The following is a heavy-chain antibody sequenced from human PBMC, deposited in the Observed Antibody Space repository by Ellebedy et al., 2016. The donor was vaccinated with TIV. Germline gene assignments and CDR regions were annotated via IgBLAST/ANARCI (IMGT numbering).Heavy chain of an antibody. D-gene: IGHD3-22*01. CDR2: IEYSGTT. Sequence: SETLSLTCTVSGGSISIYHWNWIRQSPGKGLEWIAYIEYSGTTDYNPSLRSRVTISVDTSKYQLSLKLKSVTAADTAVYYCARTHFYDTSGFYVDAFDIWGQGTLVTVSS. J-gene: IGHJ3*02. V-gene: IGHV4-59*01. CDR3: ARTHFYDTSGFYVDAFDI. CDR1: GGSISIYH.